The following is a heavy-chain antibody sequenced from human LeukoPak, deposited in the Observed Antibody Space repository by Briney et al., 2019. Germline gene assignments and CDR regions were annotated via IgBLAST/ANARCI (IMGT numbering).Heavy chain of an antibody. CDR3: AKDRGYYYDSSAPGYAFDI. CDR2: ISWNSGSI. V-gene: IGHV3-9*01. Sequence: PGRSLRLSCAASGFTFDDYAMHWVRQAPGKGLEWVSGISWNSGSIGYADSVKGRFTISRDNAKNSLYLQMNSLRAEDTALYYCAKDRGYYYDSSAPGYAFDIWGQGTMVTVSS. D-gene: IGHD3-22*01. CDR1: GFTFDDYA. J-gene: IGHJ3*02.